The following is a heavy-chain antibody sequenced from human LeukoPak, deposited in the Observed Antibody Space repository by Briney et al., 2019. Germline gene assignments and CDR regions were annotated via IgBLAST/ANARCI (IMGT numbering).Heavy chain of an antibody. Sequence: SVKVSCKASGGTFSSYAISWVRQAPGQGLEWMGGIIPIFGTANYAQKFQGRVTITADESTSTAYMELSSLRSEDTAVYYCASGLSGYDSLNPFDYWGQGTLVTVSS. CDR2: IIPIFGTA. CDR3: ASGLSGYDSLNPFDY. CDR1: GGTFSSYA. V-gene: IGHV1-69*13. J-gene: IGHJ4*02. D-gene: IGHD5-12*01.